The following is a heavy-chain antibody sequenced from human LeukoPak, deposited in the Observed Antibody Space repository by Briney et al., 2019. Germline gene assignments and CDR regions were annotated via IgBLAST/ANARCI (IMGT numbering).Heavy chain of an antibody. CDR3: ARPLYSSGSFDY. CDR1: GFTFSSYS. D-gene: IGHD6-19*01. Sequence: RGGSLRLSCAASGFTFSSYSMNWVRQAPGKGLEWVSSISSSSSYIYYADSVKGRFTISRDNAKNSLYLQMNSLRAEDTAVYYCARPLYSSGSFDYWGQGTLVTVSS. CDR2: ISSSSSYI. V-gene: IGHV3-21*01. J-gene: IGHJ4*02.